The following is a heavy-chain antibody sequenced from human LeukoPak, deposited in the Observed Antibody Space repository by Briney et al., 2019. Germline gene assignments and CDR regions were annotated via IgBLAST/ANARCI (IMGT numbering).Heavy chain of an antibody. CDR2: IYYSGST. Sequence: PSETLCLTCTVSGGSISSSSYYWGWIRQPAGKGLEWIGSIYYSGSTYYNPSLKSRVTISVDTSKNQFSLKLSSVTAADTAVYYCARHNEIYYYDSSGYYPVPFDYWGQGTLVTVSS. CDR3: ARHNEIYYYDSSGYYPVPFDY. V-gene: IGHV4-39*01. J-gene: IGHJ4*02. CDR1: GGSISSSSYY. D-gene: IGHD3-22*01.